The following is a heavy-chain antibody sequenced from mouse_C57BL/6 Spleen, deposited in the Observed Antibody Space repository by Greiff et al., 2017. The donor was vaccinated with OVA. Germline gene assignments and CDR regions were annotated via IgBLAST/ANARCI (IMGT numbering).Heavy chain of an antibody. CDR3: ARVVPDGFAY. Sequence: VQLQESGAELVKPGASVKISCKASGYAFSNYWMNWVKQRPGKGLEWIGQIYPGDGDTNYNGKFKGKATLTADKSSSTAYMQLSSLTSEDSAVYLCARVVPDGFAYWGQGTLVTVSA. J-gene: IGHJ3*01. D-gene: IGHD6-1*01. CDR1: GYAFSNYW. CDR2: IYPGDGDT. V-gene: IGHV1-80*01.